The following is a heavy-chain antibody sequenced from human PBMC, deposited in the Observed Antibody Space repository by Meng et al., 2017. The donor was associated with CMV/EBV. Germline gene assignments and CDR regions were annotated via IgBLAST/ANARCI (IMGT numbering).Heavy chain of an antibody. V-gene: IGHV3-23*03. CDR1: GFTFSSYA. J-gene: IGHJ4*02. CDR2: IYSGGSST. D-gene: IGHD3-3*01. CDR3: AKSFSYQGDFWSGYYWDY. Sequence: GESLKISCAASGFTFSSYAMSWVRQAPGKGLEWVSVIYSGGSSTYYADSVKGRFTISRDNSKNTLYLQMNSLRAEDTAVYYCAKSFSYQGDFWSGYYWDYWGQGTLVTVSS.